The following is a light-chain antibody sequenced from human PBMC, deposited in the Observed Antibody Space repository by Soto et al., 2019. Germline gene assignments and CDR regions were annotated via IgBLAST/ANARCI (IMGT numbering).Light chain of an antibody. CDR2: GAS. J-gene: IGKJ4*01. Sequence: DIVLTQPPGTLSLSPGERATLSCRASQSVSSSYLAWYQQKPGQAPRLLIYGASSRATGIPDRFSGSGSGTDFTLTISRLEPEDFAVYYCQQYSTSLSLLIFGGGTKVDI. CDR1: QSVSSSY. CDR3: QQYSTSLSLLI. V-gene: IGKV3-20*01.